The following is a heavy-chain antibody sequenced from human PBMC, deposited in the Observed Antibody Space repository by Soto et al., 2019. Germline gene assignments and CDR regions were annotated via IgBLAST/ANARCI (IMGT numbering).Heavy chain of an antibody. Sequence: QVQLVQSGAEVKKPGSSVKVSCKASGGNFNNYAISWVRQAPAQGLQWMGGIIPIIDTTHYAQKLQGRVTISADRGRITVYMALTGLTSDDSATYFCAREPRVRDACSLWGQGTVVTVSS. J-gene: IGHJ3*01. CDR1: GGNFNNYA. CDR3: AREPRVRDACSL. CDR2: IIPIIDTT. D-gene: IGHD3-10*02. V-gene: IGHV1-69*06.